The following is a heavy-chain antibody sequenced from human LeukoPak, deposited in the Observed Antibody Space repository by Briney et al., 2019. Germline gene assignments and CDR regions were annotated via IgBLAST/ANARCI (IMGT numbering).Heavy chain of an antibody. CDR2: INPNSGGT. J-gene: IGHJ3*02. CDR1: GYTFTGCY. CDR3: ARASGSHPGAFDI. V-gene: IGHV1-2*02. Sequence: ASVKVPCKASGYTFTGCYMHWVRQAPGQGLEWMGWINPNSGGTNYAQKFQGRVTMTRDTSISTAYMELSRLRSDDTAVYYCARASGSHPGAFDIWGQGTMVTVSS. D-gene: IGHD1-26*01.